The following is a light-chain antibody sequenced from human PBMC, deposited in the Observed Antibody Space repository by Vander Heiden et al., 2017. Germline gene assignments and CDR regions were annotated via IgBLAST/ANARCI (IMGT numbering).Light chain of an antibody. CDR2: DAS. J-gene: IGKJ4*01. CDR3: QQRSNWPLT. Sequence: IVLTHSSATLSLSPGERATLSCRASQSVSSYLAWYQQTPRPAPRLLIYDASNRAAGIPARFSGSGSGTDFTLTISRLEPEDFVVYYCQQRSNWPLTFGGGTKVEIK. V-gene: IGKV3-11*01. CDR1: QSVSSY.